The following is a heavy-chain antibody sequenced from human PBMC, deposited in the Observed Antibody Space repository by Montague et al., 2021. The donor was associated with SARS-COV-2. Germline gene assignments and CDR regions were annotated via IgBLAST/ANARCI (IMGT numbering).Heavy chain of an antibody. D-gene: IGHD3-3*01. J-gene: IGHJ4*02. Sequence: SRRLSLSASGFTFSNYAMNWVRQAPGKGLEWVSAISGSGGSTYYADSVKGRFTISRDNSKNTLYLQMNSLRAEDTAVYYCAKDRYYDFWSGYYFDYWGQGTLVTVSS. CDR3: AKDRYYDFWSGYYFDY. CDR2: ISGSGGST. CDR1: GFTFSNYA. V-gene: IGHV3-23*01.